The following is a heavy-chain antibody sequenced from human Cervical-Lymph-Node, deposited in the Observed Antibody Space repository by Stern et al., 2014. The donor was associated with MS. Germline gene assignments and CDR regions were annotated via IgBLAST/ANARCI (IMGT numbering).Heavy chain of an antibody. D-gene: IGHD6-19*01. CDR1: GGIFISST. Sequence: QVQLGQSGAELKKPGSSVQVSCTTSGGIFISSTITWVRQVPGQGLEWMGDISPGLDSVEYAQEFQGRFTLTADNSTNTVSMELTSLHSGDTAMYYCARDGFDSGSALAFWGQGTLVTVSS. CDR3: ARDGFDSGSALAF. J-gene: IGHJ4*02. CDR2: ISPGLDSV. V-gene: IGHV1-69*06.